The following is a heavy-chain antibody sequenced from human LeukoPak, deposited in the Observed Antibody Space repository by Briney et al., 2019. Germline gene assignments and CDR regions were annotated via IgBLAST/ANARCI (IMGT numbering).Heavy chain of an antibody. J-gene: IGHJ6*02. CDR3: ARWAVALKGYYYGMDV. Sequence: GESLKISCKGSGYSFTSYWIGWVRQMPGKGLEWMGIIYPGDSDTRYSPSFQGQVTISADKSISTAYLQWSSLKASDTVMYYCARWAVALKGYYYGMDVWGQGTTVTVSS. CDR1: GYSFTSYW. D-gene: IGHD6-19*01. CDR2: IYPGDSDT. V-gene: IGHV5-51*01.